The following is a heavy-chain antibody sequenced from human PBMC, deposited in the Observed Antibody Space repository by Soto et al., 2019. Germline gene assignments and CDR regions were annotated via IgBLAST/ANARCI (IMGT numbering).Heavy chain of an antibody. Sequence: GESLKISCKGSGYSFTSYWIGWVRQMPGKGLEWMGLIYPGDSDTRYSPSFQGQVTISADKSISTAYLQWSSLKASDTAMYYCARQHYYDSSGYYSPLYYFDYWGQGTLVTVSS. CDR2: IYPGDSDT. D-gene: IGHD3-22*01. V-gene: IGHV5-51*01. CDR3: ARQHYYDSSGYYSPLYYFDY. CDR1: GYSFTSYW. J-gene: IGHJ4*02.